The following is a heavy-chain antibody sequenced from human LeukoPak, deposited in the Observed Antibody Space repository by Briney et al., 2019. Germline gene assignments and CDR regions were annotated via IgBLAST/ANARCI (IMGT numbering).Heavy chain of an antibody. Sequence: GGSLRLSCAASGFTFNSYAMSWVRQAPGKGLEWVSGITASGRSMFYADSVKGRFTISRDNSKNTLYLRMSSLGADDTAVYYCAKRNGYSFDYWGEGTVVSVSS. V-gene: IGHV3-23*01. J-gene: IGHJ4*02. CDR1: GFTFNSYA. D-gene: IGHD2-8*01. CDR2: ITASGRSM. CDR3: AKRNGYSFDY.